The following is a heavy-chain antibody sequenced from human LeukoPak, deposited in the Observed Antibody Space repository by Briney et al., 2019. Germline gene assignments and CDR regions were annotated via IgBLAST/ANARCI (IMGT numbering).Heavy chain of an antibody. CDR3: ASGTFDGPLYGTYWYFHV. D-gene: IGHD1-14*01. Sequence: PSETLSLTCTVSGGSINNNYWSWIRQPPGKGLEWIGYVYSNGNTSYNPSLKSRVIMSIETSKNQFSLKVPSVTAADTAVYYCASGTFDGPLYGTYWYFHVWGRGALVTVSS. J-gene: IGHJ2*01. CDR1: GGSINNNY. CDR2: VYSNGNT. V-gene: IGHV4-59*01.